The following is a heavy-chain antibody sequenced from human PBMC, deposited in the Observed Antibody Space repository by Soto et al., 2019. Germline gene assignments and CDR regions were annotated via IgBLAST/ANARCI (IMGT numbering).Heavy chain of an antibody. V-gene: IGHV4-4*07. D-gene: IGHD1-26*01. CDR3: ARDLLIVRATGWFDX. Sequence: SETLSLTCTVSGGSISSYYWSWIRQPAGKGLEWIGRIYTSGSTNYNPSLKSRVTMSVDTSKNQFSLKLSSVTAADTAVYYCARDLLIVRATGWFDXWGQGTLVTVSX. CDR2: IYTSGST. CDR1: GGSISSYY. J-gene: IGHJ5*02.